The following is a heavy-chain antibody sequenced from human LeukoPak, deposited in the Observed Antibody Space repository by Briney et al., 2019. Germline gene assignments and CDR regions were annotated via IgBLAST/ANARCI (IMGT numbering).Heavy chain of an antibody. V-gene: IGHV3-21*01. CDR2: ISSSSSYI. Sequence: GGSLRLCCAASGFTFSSYSMNWVRQAPGKGLEWVSSISSSSSYIYYADSVKGRFTISRDNAKNSLYLQMNSLRAEDTAVYYCARGDYGDYVTHYYYYGMDVWGKGTTVTVSS. CDR3: ARGDYGDYVTHYYYYGMDV. D-gene: IGHD4-17*01. CDR1: GFTFSSYS. J-gene: IGHJ6*04.